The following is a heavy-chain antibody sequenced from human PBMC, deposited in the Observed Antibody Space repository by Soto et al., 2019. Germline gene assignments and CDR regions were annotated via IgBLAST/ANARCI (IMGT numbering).Heavy chain of an antibody. CDR3: ARSTFGGVVHNNYYYYYGMDV. CDR1: GYSFTSYW. V-gene: IGHV5-10-1*01. CDR2: MDPSDSYT. D-gene: IGHD3-16*01. Sequence: GEPLNISCKGSGYSFTSYWISWVRQMPGKGMEWMGRMDPSDSYTSYSPSFQGHVTISADKSISTAYLQWSSLKASDTAMYYCARSTFGGVVHNNYYYYYGMDVWGQGTTVTVS. J-gene: IGHJ6*02.